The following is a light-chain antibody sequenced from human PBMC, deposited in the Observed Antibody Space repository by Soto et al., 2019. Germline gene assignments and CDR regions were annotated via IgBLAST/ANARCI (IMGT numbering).Light chain of an antibody. Sequence: EIVLTQSPATLSLSPGERATLSCRASQSVSNFLAWYQQKPGQAPRLLISDASTRATGIPGRFSGSGSGTDFSLTISSLEPEDFAVYYGQQRSNWPWTFGQGTKVEIK. CDR3: QQRSNWPWT. CDR2: DAS. V-gene: IGKV3-11*01. J-gene: IGKJ1*01. CDR1: QSVSNF.